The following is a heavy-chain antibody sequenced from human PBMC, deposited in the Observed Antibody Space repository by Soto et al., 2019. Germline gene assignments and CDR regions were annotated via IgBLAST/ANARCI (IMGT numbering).Heavy chain of an antibody. CDR2: INPSGGST. Sequence: ASVKVSCKASGYTFTGYYMHWVRHAPGQGLEWMGIINPSGGSTNYAQKLQGRVTMTTDTSTSTAYMELRSLRSDDTAVYYCARDKRSSSPIRRPFDPWGQGTLVTVSS. CDR1: GYTFTGYY. J-gene: IGHJ5*02. D-gene: IGHD2-2*01. V-gene: IGHV1-46*01. CDR3: ARDKRSSSPIRRPFDP.